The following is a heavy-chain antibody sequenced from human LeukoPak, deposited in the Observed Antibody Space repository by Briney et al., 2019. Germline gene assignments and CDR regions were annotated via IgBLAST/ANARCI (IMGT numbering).Heavy chain of an antibody. V-gene: IGHV1-2*02. CDR3: ARATGYSGYDQADY. CDR1: GGTFSSYA. J-gene: IGHJ4*02. D-gene: IGHD5-12*01. Sequence: GASVRVSCKASGGTFSSYAISWVRQAPGQGLEWMGWINPNSGGTNYAQKFQGRVTMTRDTSISTAYMEPSRLRSDDTAVYYCARATGYSGYDQADYWGQGTLVTVSS. CDR2: INPNSGGT.